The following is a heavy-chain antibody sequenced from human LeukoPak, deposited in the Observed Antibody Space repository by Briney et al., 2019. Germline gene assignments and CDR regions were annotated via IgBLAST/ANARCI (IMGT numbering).Heavy chain of an antibody. V-gene: IGHV4-39*07. Sequence: SETLSLTCTVSGGSISSSSYYWGWIRQPPGKGLEWIGSIYYSGSTYYNPSLKSRVTISVDTSKNQFSLKLSSVTAADTAAYYCARAANYYDFWSGYYYYYYMDVWGKGTTVTVSS. D-gene: IGHD3-3*01. CDR2: IYYSGST. CDR1: GGSISSSSYY. J-gene: IGHJ6*03. CDR3: ARAANYYDFWSGYYYYYYMDV.